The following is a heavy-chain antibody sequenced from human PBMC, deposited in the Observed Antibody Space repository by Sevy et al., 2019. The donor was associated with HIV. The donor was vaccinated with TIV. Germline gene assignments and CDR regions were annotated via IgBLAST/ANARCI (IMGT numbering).Heavy chain of an antibody. CDR1: GGSVSSGSYY. J-gene: IGHJ5*02. CDR2: IYYSGST. V-gene: IGHV4-61*01. D-gene: IGHD3-10*01. Sequence: SETLSLTCTVSGGSVSSGSYYWSWIRQPPGKGLEWIGYIYYSGSTNYNPSLKSRVTISVDTSKNQFSLKLSSVTAADTAVYYCARDNLDYYASGSFDPWGQGTLVTVSS. CDR3: ARDNLDYYASGSFDP.